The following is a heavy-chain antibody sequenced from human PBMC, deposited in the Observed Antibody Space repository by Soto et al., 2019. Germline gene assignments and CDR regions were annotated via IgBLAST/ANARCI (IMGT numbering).Heavy chain of an antibody. V-gene: IGHV3-23*01. CDR2: ITGSSSGT. J-gene: IGHJ4*02. CDR3: AKHASKGLFDY. Sequence: EVRLLESGGGLTQPGGSLRLSCAASGFTFSNFVMSWVRQAPGKGLEWVSAITGSSSGTYYADSVKGRFTISRDNSKNTLYLQMISLRAEDTALYYCAKHASKGLFDYWGQGTLVTVSS. CDR1: GFTFSNFV.